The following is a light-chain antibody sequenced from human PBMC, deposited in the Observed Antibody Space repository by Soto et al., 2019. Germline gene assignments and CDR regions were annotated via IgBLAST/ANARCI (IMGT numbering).Light chain of an antibody. CDR2: EVS. V-gene: IGLV2-14*01. CDR1: SSDVGGYNY. J-gene: IGLJ1*01. CDR3: NSYTSSGTLV. Sequence: QSALTQPASVSGSPGQSITISCSGTSSDVGGYNYVSWYQQHPGKAPKLMIYEVSNRPSAVSHRFSGSKSGNTASLTISGLQVEDEADYYCNSYTSSGTLVFGTGTKLTVL.